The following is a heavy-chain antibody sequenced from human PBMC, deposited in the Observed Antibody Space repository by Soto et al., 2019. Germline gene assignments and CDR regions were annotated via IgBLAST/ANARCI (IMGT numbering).Heavy chain of an antibody. CDR1: GFTFSSYW. Sequence: PGGSLRLSCAASGFTFSSYWMHWVRQAPGKGLEWVSRINDDGRRTSYADSVKGRFTISRDNAKNTLYLQMNSLRDDDTAIYYCVRGGGGGLFDPWGQGTMVTVSS. D-gene: IGHD2-15*01. CDR2: INDDGRRT. CDR3: VRGGGGGLFDP. V-gene: IGHV3-74*01. J-gene: IGHJ5*02.